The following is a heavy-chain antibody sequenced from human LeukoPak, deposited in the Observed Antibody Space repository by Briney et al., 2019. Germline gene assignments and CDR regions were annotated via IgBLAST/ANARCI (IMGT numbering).Heavy chain of an antibody. J-gene: IGHJ6*03. CDR3: ARVDMGGSGRYYYYYMDV. V-gene: IGHV4-39*07. Sequence: PSETLSLTCTVSGGSISSSSYYWGWIRQPPGKGLEWIGSIYYSGNTYYNPSLKSRVTISVDTSKNQFSLRLSSMTAADTAVYYCARVDMGGSGRYYYYYMDVWGKGTTVTVSS. CDR2: IYYSGNT. D-gene: IGHD3-10*01. CDR1: GGSISSSSYY.